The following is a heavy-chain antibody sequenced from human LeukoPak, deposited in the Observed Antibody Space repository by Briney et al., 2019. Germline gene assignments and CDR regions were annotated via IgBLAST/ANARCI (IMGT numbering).Heavy chain of an antibody. Sequence: ASVKVSCKASGYTFTSYYMHWVRQAPGQGLEWMGIINPSGGSTSYAQKFQGRVTMTRDTSTSTVYMELSSLRAEDTAVYYCASSPRSNYYDSSDHYWGQGTLVTVSS. D-gene: IGHD3-22*01. CDR1: GYTFTSYY. CDR2: INPSGGST. CDR3: ASSPRSNYYDSSDHY. V-gene: IGHV1-46*01. J-gene: IGHJ4*02.